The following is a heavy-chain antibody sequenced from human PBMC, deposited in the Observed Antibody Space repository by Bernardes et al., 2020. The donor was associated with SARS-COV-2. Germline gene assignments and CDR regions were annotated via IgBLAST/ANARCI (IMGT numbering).Heavy chain of an antibody. V-gene: IGHV3-30*01. CDR1: GFTFSSYS. J-gene: IGHJ6*02. CDR2: ISYGGTTE. CDR3: ARDQAPHGMDV. Sequence: GGSLRLSCAASGFTFSSYSLHWVRQAPGEGLEWVASISYGGTTENYAESVRGRFTISRDKSENTLYLQMNSLRVEDTAVYYCARDQAPHGMDVWGQGTTVTVAS.